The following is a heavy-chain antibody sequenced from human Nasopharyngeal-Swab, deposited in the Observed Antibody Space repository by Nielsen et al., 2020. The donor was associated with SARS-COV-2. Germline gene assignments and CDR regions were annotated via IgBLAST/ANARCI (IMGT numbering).Heavy chain of an antibody. CDR1: GFTFTSYG. CDR2: ISYDGSNK. CDR3: AKDEAYYDFWSGYYAYYYMDV. J-gene: IGHJ6*03. V-gene: IGHV3-30*18. Sequence: SCAASGFTFTSYGMHWVRQAPGKGLEWVAVISYDGSNKYYADSVKGRFTISRDNSKNTLYLQMNSLRAEDTAVYYCAKDEAYYDFWSGYYAYYYMDVWGKGTTVTVSS. D-gene: IGHD3-3*01.